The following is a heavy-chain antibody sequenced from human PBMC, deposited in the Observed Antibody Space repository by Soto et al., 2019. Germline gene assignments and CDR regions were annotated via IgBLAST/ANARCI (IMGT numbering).Heavy chain of an antibody. CDR2: IYRSGTT. CDR3: ARGEILYDGSRYQSFYFDY. V-gene: IGHV4-61*01. CDR1: GGSVSSGSYY. J-gene: IGHJ4*02. Sequence: NPSETLSLTCTVSGGSVSSGSYYWSWIRQPPGKGLEWIGYIYRSGTTNYNPSLKSRVTISVDTSKSQFSLKLTSVTAADTAVYYCARGEILYDGSRYQSFYFDYWGQGTLVTVSS. D-gene: IGHD3-22*01.